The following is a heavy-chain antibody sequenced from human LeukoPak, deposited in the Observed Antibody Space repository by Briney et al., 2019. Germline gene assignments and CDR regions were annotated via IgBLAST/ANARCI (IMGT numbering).Heavy chain of an antibody. CDR3: ARLSTVTTSFDY. Sequence: SETLSLTCTVSGGSISSSSYYWGWIRQPPGKGLEWIGSIYYSGSTYYNPSLKSRVTISVDTSKNQFSLKLSSVTAADTAVYYCARLSTVTTSFDYWGQGTLVTVSS. V-gene: IGHV4-39*07. J-gene: IGHJ4*02. D-gene: IGHD4-17*01. CDR1: GGSISSSSYY. CDR2: IYYSGST.